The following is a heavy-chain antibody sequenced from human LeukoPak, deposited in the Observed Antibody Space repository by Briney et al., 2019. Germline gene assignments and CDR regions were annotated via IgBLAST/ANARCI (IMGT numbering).Heavy chain of an antibody. CDR1: GFSLSTSGMR. CDR2: IDWNDDK. Sequence: SGPTLVNPTQTLTLTCTFSGFSLSTSGMRVSWIRQPPGKALEWLARIDWNDDKFYSTSLKTRLTISKDTSKNQVVLTMTNMDPVDTVTYFCARETSDYSSSWYGYYFDYWGQGTLVTVSS. D-gene: IGHD6-13*01. V-gene: IGHV2-70*04. CDR3: ARETSDYSSSWYGYYFDY. J-gene: IGHJ4*02.